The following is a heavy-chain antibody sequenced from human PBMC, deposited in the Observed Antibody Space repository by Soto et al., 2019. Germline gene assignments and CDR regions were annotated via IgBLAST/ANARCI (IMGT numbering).Heavy chain of an antibody. Sequence: SLRLSCTVLGFTLTNENMNWVRQAPGKGLEWVSSISSRSTFINYADSVKGRFTISRDNDKGLVYLQMNSLRAEDTAVYYCARDPPLSMIVVVGVDDFWGQGTLVTVSS. D-gene: IGHD3-22*01. CDR1: GFTLTNEN. CDR3: ARDPPLSMIVVVGVDDF. CDR2: ISSRSTFI. V-gene: IGHV3-21*06. J-gene: IGHJ4*02.